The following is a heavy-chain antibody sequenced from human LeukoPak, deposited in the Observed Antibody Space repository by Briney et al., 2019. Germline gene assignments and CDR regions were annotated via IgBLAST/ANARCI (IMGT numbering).Heavy chain of an antibody. CDR1: GFTFSSYT. Sequence: PGGSLRLSCAASGFTFSSYTMNWVRQAPGKGLEWVSSIAGSSGYISYADSVKGRFTISSDNAKKPLYLQMTSLTAEDTAVYYCARDRGAYCGGDCYLGFDYWGRGTLVTVSS. J-gene: IGHJ4*01. CDR3: ARDRGAYCGGDCYLGFDY. D-gene: IGHD2-21*02. CDR2: IAGSSGYI. V-gene: IGHV3-21*01.